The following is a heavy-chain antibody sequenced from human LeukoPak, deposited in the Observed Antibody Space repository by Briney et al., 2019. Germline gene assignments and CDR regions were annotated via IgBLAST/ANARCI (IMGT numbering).Heavy chain of an antibody. CDR2: ISGSGGST. CDR3: AREGGSGWYYFDY. Sequence: GGSLGLSCAASGFTFSSYAMSWVRQAPGKGLEWVSAISGSGGSTYYADSVKGRFTISRDNSKNTLYLQMNSLRAEDTAVYYCAREGGSGWYYFDYWGQGTLVTVSS. J-gene: IGHJ4*02. D-gene: IGHD6-19*01. CDR1: GFTFSSYA. V-gene: IGHV3-23*01.